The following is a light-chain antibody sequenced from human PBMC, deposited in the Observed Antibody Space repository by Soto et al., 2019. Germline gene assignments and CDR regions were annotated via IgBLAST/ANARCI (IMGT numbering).Light chain of an antibody. CDR2: DDN. J-gene: IGLJ1*01. CDR3: GSWDSSLSAYA. CDR1: SSNIGGNS. Sequence: VLTQPPSVSAAPGQKVTISCSGSSSNIGGNSVSWYQQLPGTAPKLLIYDDNKRPSGIPDRFSGSKSGTSATLGITGFQTGDEADYYCGSWDSSLSAYAFGTGTKVTVL. V-gene: IGLV1-51*01.